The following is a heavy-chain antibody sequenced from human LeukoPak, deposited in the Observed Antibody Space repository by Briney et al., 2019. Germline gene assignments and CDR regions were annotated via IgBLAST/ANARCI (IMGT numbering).Heavy chain of an antibody. CDR1: GFTFTIYS. J-gene: IGHJ6*03. Sequence: PGGSLRLSCAASGFTFTIYSMNWVRQAPGKGLEWVSSISSSSSYIYSADSVKGRFTISRDNAKNSLYLQMNSLRAEDTAEYYCARDLGAATGIYYYMDVWGKGTTVTVSS. V-gene: IGHV3-21*01. CDR2: ISSSSSYI. D-gene: IGHD6-13*01. CDR3: ARDLGAATGIYYYMDV.